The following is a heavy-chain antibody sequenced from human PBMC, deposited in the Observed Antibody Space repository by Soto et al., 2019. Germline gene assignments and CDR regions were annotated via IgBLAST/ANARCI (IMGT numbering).Heavy chain of an antibody. CDR2: IDPSDSYI. CDR3: ATHGAAIWLGY. Sequence: PGESLKISCKTSGYTFSGHWISWVRQVPGKGLQWMGNIDPSDSYINYNPAFRGHVTFSVDKSNSTAYLHWRSLGPSDTAIYYCATHGAAIWLGYWGQGTLVTVSS. V-gene: IGHV5-10-1*01. J-gene: IGHJ4*02. D-gene: IGHD6-19*01. CDR1: GYTFSGHW.